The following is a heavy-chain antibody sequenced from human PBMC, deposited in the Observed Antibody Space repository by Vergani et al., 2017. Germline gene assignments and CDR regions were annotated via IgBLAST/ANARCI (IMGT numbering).Heavy chain of an antibody. J-gene: IGHJ6*02. V-gene: IGHV1-69*02. Sequence: QVQLVQSGAEVKKPGSSVKVSCKASGGTFSSYTISWVRQAPGQGLEWMGRIIPILGIANYAQKFQGRVTITADKSTSTAYMELSSLRSEDTAVYYCAGGLPDQEYSGYAPRLYYGMDVWGQGTTVTVSS. CDR2: IIPILGIA. CDR1: GGTFSSYT. D-gene: IGHD5-12*01. CDR3: AGGLPDQEYSGYAPRLYYGMDV.